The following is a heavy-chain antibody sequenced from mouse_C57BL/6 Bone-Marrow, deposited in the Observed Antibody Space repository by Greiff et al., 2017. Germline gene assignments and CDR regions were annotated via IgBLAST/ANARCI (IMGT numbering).Heavy chain of an antibody. J-gene: IGHJ2*01. Sequence: QVQLKESGAELVMPGASVKLSCKASGYTFTSYWMHWVKQRPGQGLEWIGEIDPSDSYTNYNQKFKGKSTLTVDKSSSTAYMQLSSLTSEDSAVYYFASRDCGSSLDYWGQGTTLTVSS. D-gene: IGHD1-1*01. CDR3: ASRDCGSSLDY. CDR1: GYTFTSYW. V-gene: IGHV1-69*01. CDR2: IDPSDSYT.